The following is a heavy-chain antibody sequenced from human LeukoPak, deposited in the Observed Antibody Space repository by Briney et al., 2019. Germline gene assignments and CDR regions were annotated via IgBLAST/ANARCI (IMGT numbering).Heavy chain of an antibody. J-gene: IGHJ4*02. CDR3: VRGGYGDTTDD. CDR1: GFTFSSYA. CDR2: ISYDGSNK. V-gene: IGHV3-30*04. Sequence: PGGSLRLSCAASGFTFSSYAMHWVRQAPGKGLEWVAVISYDGSNKYYADSVKGRFTISRDNSKNTLYLQMNSLRAEDTAVYYCVRGGYGDTTDDSGQGTLVTVSS. D-gene: IGHD4-17*01.